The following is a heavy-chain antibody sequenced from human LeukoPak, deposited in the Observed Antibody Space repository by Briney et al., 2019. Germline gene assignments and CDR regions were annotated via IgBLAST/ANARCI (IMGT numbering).Heavy chain of an antibody. V-gene: IGHV5-51*01. Sequence: GKSPKISCKGSGNSLTSNWIGGGRQMPGKGREGRGTIYPGDSDTRYSPSCQGQVTISADKSISTAYRQWSSLKASDTAMYYCARRREHPNWFDPWGQGTLVTVSS. CDR2: IYPGDSDT. D-gene: IGHD5-24*01. CDR3: ARRREHPNWFDP. CDR1: GNSLTSNW. J-gene: IGHJ5*02.